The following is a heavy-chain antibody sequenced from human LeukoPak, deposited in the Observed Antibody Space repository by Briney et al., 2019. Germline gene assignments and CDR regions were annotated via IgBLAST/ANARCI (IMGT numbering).Heavy chain of an antibody. D-gene: IGHD3-10*01. CDR1: GYTFTSYG. CDR3: ARDPRVSVRGSPQGTDWYFDL. Sequence: ASVKVSCKASGYTFTSYGISWVRQAPGQGLEWMGWISAYNGNTNYAQKLQGRVTMTTDTSTSTAYMELRSLRSDDTAVYYCARDPRVSVRGSPQGTDWYFDLWGRGTLVTVSS. CDR2: ISAYNGNT. J-gene: IGHJ2*01. V-gene: IGHV1-18*01.